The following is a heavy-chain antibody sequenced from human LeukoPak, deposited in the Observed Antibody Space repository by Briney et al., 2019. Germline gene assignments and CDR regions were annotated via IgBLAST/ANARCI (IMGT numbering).Heavy chain of an antibody. J-gene: IGHJ4*02. CDR3: ARYYCWVTSLRVF. CDR2: ISGSGDTT. Sequence: PGGSLRLSCAASGCAFSSYAMNWVRQAPGKGLEWVSYISGSGDTTFYADSVKGRFTVSRDNSKNTVYLQMNSLRAEDTAVYYCARYYCWVTSLRVFGGRGTLVTVSS. D-gene: IGHD2-2*01. CDR1: GCAFSSYA. V-gene: IGHV3-48*03.